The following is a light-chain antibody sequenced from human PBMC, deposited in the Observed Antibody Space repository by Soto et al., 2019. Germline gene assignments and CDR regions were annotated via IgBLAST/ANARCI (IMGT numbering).Light chain of an antibody. J-gene: IGLJ2*01. CDR2: KDS. V-gene: IGLV3-25*03. CDR3: QSADSSGTHEV. Sequence: SYELTQPPSVSVSPGQTATITSSGDALPKQYAYWYQQKPGQAPVLVIYKDSERPSGIPERFSGSSSGTTVTLTISGVQAEDEADYYCQSADSSGTHEVFGGGTKLTVL. CDR1: ALPKQY.